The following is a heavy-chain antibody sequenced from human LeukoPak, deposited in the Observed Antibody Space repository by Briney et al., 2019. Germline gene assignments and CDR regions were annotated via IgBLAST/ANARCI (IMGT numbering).Heavy chain of an antibody. CDR2: IIPIFGTA. J-gene: IGHJ5*02. V-gene: IGHV1-69*13. Sequence: GASVKVSCKASGRTFSSYAISWVRQAPGQGLERMGGIIPIFGTANYAQKFQGRVTITADESTSTAYMELSSLRPEDTAVYYCARVGPDYGDSTGWFDPWGQGTLVTVSS. CDR1: GRTFSSYA. D-gene: IGHD4-17*01. CDR3: ARVGPDYGDSTGWFDP.